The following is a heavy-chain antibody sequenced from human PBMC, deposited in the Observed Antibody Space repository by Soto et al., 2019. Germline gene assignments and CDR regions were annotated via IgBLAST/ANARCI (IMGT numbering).Heavy chain of an antibody. CDR3: ARGPYDFWSGYYIMLYLDV. V-gene: IGHV1-69*02. D-gene: IGHD3-3*01. J-gene: IGHJ6*03. Sequence: ASVKVSCKASGGTFSSYTISWVRQAPGQGLEWMGRIIPILGIANYAQKFQGRVTITADKSTSTAYMELSSLRSEDTAVYYCARGPYDFWSGYYIMLYLDVWGKGTTVTVSS. CDR2: IIPILGIA. CDR1: GGTFSSYT.